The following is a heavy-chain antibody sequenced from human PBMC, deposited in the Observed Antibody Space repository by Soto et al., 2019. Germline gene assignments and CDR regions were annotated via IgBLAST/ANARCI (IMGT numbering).Heavy chain of an antibody. CDR3: ARDTGEHGFDY. Sequence: QVQLVESGGGVVQPGRSLRLSCAASGFTFSNYSMHWVRQAPGKGLEWVAVIWYDGSNKYYADSVKGRFSISRDNSKNTLYLQMNSLRAEHTAVYYCARDTGEHGFDYWGQGTLVTVSS. CDR2: IWYDGSNK. CDR1: GFTFSNYS. J-gene: IGHJ4*02. V-gene: IGHV3-33*01. D-gene: IGHD7-27*01.